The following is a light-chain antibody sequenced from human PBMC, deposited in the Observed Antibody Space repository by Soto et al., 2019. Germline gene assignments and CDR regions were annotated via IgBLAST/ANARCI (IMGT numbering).Light chain of an antibody. V-gene: IGLV2-14*01. CDR1: SSDVGAYNH. CDR3: TSYTRSGTVV. Sequence: QSALTQPASVSGSPGQSITISCTGTSSDVGAYNHVSWYQQHPGKAPKLLIHDVSNRPSGVSDRFSGSRSGNAASLTISGLQAEDEAGYYCTSYTRSGTVVFGGGTKVTVL. CDR2: DVS. J-gene: IGLJ2*01.